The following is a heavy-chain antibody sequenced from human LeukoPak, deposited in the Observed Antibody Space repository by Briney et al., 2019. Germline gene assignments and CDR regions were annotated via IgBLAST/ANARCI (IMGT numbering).Heavy chain of an antibody. CDR2: IRYDGSDK. CDR1: GFISTDYG. D-gene: IGHD1/OR15-1a*01. J-gene: IGHJ4*02. CDR3: VKEGTASKPSGLDH. Sequence: GGSLRLSCAASGFISTDYGMHWVRQAPGKGLEWLTFIRYDGSDKYYADSVKGRFTISRDNSKNTLYLQMNSLTSEDTAVYYCVKEGTASKPSGLDHWGQGILVTVSS. V-gene: IGHV3-30*02.